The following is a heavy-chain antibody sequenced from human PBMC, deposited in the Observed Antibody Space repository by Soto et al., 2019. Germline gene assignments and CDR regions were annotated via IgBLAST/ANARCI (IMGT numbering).Heavy chain of an antibody. Sequence: PSETLSLTCTVSGGSISSSSYYWGWIRQPPGKGLEWIGSIYYSGSTYYNPSLKSRVTISVDTSKNQFSLKLSSVTAADTAVYYCARGVSTNLYYYYYYMDVWGKGTTVTVSS. CDR2: IYYSGST. CDR3: ARGVSTNLYYYYYYMDV. D-gene: IGHD3-22*01. J-gene: IGHJ6*03. V-gene: IGHV4-39*07. CDR1: GGSISSSSYY.